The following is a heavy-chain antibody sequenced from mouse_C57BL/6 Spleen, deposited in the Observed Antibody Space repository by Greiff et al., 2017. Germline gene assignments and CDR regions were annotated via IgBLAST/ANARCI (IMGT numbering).Heavy chain of an antibody. D-gene: IGHD1-1*01. V-gene: IGHV5-4*01. CDR2: ISDGGSYT. J-gene: IGHJ1*03. CDR3: ARDEYYCSSDGYFDV. CDR1: GFTFSSYA. Sequence: EVNVVESGGGLVKPGGSLKLSCAASGFTFSSYAMSWVRQTPGQRLEWVATISDGGSYTYYPDNVKGRYTISRDNAKNTLYLQMSHLKSEDTARYYCARDEYYCSSDGYFDVWGTGTTVTVSS.